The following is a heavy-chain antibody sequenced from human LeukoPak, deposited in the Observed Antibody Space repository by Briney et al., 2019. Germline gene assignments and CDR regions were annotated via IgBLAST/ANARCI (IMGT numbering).Heavy chain of an antibody. Sequence: PGGSLRLSCAASGFTFTNYNMDWVRQAPGKGLEWVSSITSSGRYIYYADSVKGRFTISRDNAKNSLYLQMNSLRAEDTAVYYCARDLVSRSNYWGQGTPVTVSS. V-gene: IGHV3-21*01. CDR2: ITSSGRYI. CDR3: ARDLVSRSNY. CDR1: GFTFTNYN. D-gene: IGHD6-6*01. J-gene: IGHJ4*02.